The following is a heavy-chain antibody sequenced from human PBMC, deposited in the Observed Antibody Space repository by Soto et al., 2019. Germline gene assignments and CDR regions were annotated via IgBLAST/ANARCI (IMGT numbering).Heavy chain of an antibody. J-gene: IGHJ4*02. V-gene: IGHV3-21*01. CDR2: ISSSSSYI. CDR3: APDPFNSSGWKRRGYFDY. D-gene: IGHD6-19*01. CDR1: VLTFIIYS. Sequence: WESXRLSGSSSVLTFIIYSMNLFRHAPGKGLECVSSISSSSSYIYYADSVKGRFTISRDNAKKSLYMQMNRIRAEDTAVYYSAPDPFNSSGWKRRGYFDYRGQRPLV.